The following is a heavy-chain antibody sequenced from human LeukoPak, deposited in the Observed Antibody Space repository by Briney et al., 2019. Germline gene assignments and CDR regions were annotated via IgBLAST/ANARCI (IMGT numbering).Heavy chain of an antibody. J-gene: IGHJ6*03. V-gene: IGHV3-23*01. CDR2: ISGSGGST. CDR1: GFTFSSYA. Sequence: PGGSLRLSCAASGFTFSSYAMSWVRQAPGKGLEWVSAISGSGGSTYYADSVKGRFTISRDNSKNTLYLRMNSLRTEDTAVYYCAKDKGPDTYYYYMDVWGKGTTVTIS. CDR3: AKDKGPDTYYYYMDV.